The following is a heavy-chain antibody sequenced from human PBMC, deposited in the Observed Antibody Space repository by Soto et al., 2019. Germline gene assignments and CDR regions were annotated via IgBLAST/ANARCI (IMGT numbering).Heavy chain of an antibody. CDR2: ISYDGTNK. J-gene: IGHJ6*02. Sequence: VQLVESGGGEVQPGRSLTISCAASGFTFSTYGMHWVRQTPGKGLEWVAVISYDGTNKFYSDSVKGRFTISRDNFKNTVNLQMNRLRAYDTAFYSFAKDLQSYGDYDYYCYGMDVWGLGTRVTVSS. CDR1: GFTFSTYG. D-gene: IGHD4-17*01. V-gene: IGHV3-30*18. CDR3: AKDLQSYGDYDYYCYGMDV.